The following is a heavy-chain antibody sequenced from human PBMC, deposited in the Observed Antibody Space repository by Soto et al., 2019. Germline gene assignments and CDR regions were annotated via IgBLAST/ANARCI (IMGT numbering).Heavy chain of an antibody. V-gene: IGHV3-23*01. J-gene: IGHJ5*02. Sequence: EVQLLESGGGLVQPGGSLRISGAASGFTFSNYAMTWVRQAAGKGLEWVSSISGPGGSTYYADSVQGRFTISRDNSKNTLFLQMNSLRAEDTALYYCASDERIEVDGTDTWGQGILVTVTS. D-gene: IGHD2-15*01. CDR1: GFTFSNYA. CDR3: ASDERIEVDGTDT. CDR2: ISGPGGST.